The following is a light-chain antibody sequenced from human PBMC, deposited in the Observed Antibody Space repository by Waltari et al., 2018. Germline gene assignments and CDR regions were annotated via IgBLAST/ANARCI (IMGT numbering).Light chain of an antibody. J-gene: IGKJ1*01. V-gene: IGKV4-1*01. CDR1: QSLLYTSNNKNY. CDR3: LQYLHTPRT. CDR2: WAS. Sequence: DVVMTQSPDSLAVSLGERATINCKSSQSLLYTSNNKNYLAWYQQKPGQPPKILIYWASIRESGVPDRFSGSGSGTDFTLTISGLQAEDVAFYFCLQYLHTPRTFGQGTKVEIK.